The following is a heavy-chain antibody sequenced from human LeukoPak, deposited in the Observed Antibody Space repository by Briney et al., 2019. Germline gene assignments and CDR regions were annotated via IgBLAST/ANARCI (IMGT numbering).Heavy chain of an antibody. CDR2: IWYDGSNK. Sequence: GGCVRFSCAASGFTFSSYGMHWARQAPGKGLEWVAVIWYDGSNKYYADSVKGRFTISRDNYKNTLYLQMNSLRAEDTAVYYCARDRGYFDYWGQGTLVTVSS. CDR3: ARDRGYFDY. J-gene: IGHJ4*02. CDR1: GFTFSSYG. V-gene: IGHV3-33*01. D-gene: IGHD3-10*01.